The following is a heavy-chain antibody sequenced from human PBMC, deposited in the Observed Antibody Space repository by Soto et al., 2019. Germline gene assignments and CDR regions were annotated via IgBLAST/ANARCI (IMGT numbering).Heavy chain of an antibody. V-gene: IGHV5-51*01. Sequence: GXSQKLSCKASGYKFTSYWIGWVRQMPGKGLEWMGIIYPCDSDTRYSPSFQGQVTSSADKSISTAYLQWSSLKASDTAMYYCARGGDFWSGTSYYYYYGMDVWGQGTTVTVSS. CDR3: ARGGDFWSGTSYYYYYGMDV. CDR1: GYKFTSYW. J-gene: IGHJ6*02. D-gene: IGHD3-3*01. CDR2: IYPCDSDT.